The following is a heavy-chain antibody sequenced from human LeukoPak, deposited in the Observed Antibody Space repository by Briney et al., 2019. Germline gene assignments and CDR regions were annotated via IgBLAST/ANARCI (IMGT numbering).Heavy chain of an antibody. CDR3: ARVGGLLWFGELSSYFDY. CDR2: IYSGGST. D-gene: IGHD3-10*01. J-gene: IGHJ4*02. Sequence: PGGSLRLSCAASGFTVSSNYMSWVRQAPGKGLEWVSVIYSGGSTYYADSVKGRFTISRHNSKNTLYLQMYSLRAEDTAVYYCARVGGLLWFGELSSYFDYWGQGTLVTVSS. CDR1: GFTVSSNY. V-gene: IGHV3-53*04.